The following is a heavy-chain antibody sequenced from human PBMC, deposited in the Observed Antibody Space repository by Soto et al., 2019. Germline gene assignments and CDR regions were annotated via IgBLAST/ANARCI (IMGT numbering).Heavy chain of an antibody. J-gene: IGHJ4*02. Sequence: SVKVSCKASGGTFSSYAISWVRQTPGQGLEWMGGIIPIFGTANYAQKFQGRVTITADESTSTAYMELSSLRSEDTAVYYCARSYGDYTPFDYWGQGTLVTVSS. V-gene: IGHV1-69*13. CDR2: IIPIFGTA. CDR1: GGTFSSYA. D-gene: IGHD4-17*01. CDR3: ARSYGDYTPFDY.